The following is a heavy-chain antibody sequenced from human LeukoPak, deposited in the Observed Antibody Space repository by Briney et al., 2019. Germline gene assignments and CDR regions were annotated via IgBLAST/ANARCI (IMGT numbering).Heavy chain of an antibody. D-gene: IGHD6-13*01. V-gene: IGHV1-69*13. CDR1: GGTLSSYA. CDR3: ARGGIAAAHEPISYYFDY. J-gene: IGHJ4*02. Sequence: ASVKVSCKASGGTLSSYAISWVRQAPGLGLEWMGGIIPIFGTANYAQKFQGRVTITADESTSTAYMELSSLRSEDTAVYYCARGGIAAAHEPISYYFDYWGQGTLVTVSS. CDR2: IIPIFGTA.